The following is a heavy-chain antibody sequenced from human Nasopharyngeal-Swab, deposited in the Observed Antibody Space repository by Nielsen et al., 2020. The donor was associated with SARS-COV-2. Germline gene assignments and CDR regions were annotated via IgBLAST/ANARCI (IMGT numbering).Heavy chain of an antibody. D-gene: IGHD2-2*01. J-gene: IGHJ6*03. V-gene: IGHV4-34*01. Sequence: SVILSLTCSPNGVSFIGYHWGWMPQFPGKRLEWIGDITRSGNTNYNPALKSRVIMSVATSKHEFSLKLTSVTDADTAIYFCARVNNGGGIVPASYSFFMDVWGKGTSVAVSS. CDR1: GVSFIGYH. CDR2: ITRSGNT. CDR3: ARVNNGGGIVPASYSFFMDV.